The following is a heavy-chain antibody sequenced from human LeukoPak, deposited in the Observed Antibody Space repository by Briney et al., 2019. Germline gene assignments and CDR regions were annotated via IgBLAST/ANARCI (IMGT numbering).Heavy chain of an antibody. J-gene: IGHJ6*03. D-gene: IGHD6-13*01. CDR3: ARDAQAAAATYYYYYYYMDV. CDR1: GFTFSSYS. V-gene: IGHV3-21*01. Sequence: GGSLRLSCAASGFTFSSYSMNWVRQAPGEGLEWVSSISSSSSYIYYADSVKGRFTISRDNAKNSLYLQMNSLRAEDTAVYYCARDAQAAAATYYYYYYYMDVWGKGTTVTVSS. CDR2: ISSSSSYI.